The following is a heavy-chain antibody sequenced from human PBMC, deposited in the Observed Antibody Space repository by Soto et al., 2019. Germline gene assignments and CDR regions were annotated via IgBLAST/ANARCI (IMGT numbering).Heavy chain of an antibody. V-gene: IGHV1-69*12. Sequence: QVQLVQSGAEVKKPGSSVKVSCKASGGTFSNYAISWVRQAPGQGLEWMGGIIPIFGTANYAQKFKGRVTITADESTSTAYMELSSLRSEDTAVYYCANYDFWSAQRGYYYGMDVWGQGTTVTVSS. CDR1: GGTFSNYA. CDR2: IIPIFGTA. CDR3: ANYDFWSAQRGYYYGMDV. J-gene: IGHJ6*02. D-gene: IGHD3-3*01.